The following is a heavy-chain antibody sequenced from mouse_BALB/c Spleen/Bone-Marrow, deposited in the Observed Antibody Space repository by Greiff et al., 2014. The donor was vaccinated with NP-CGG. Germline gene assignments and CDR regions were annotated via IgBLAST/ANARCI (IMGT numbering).Heavy chain of an antibody. J-gene: IGHJ2*01. CDR2: INPNNGGT. CDR1: GYTFTTYY. V-gene: IGHV1S81*02. CDR3: TRGRTWDFDY. Sequence: QVHVKQSGAELVKPGTSVKLSCKASGYTFTTYYMYWVKQRPEQGLEWIGEINPNNGGTNFKEKFKSKATLTVDKSSSTAYMQLSSLTSEDSAVYYCTRGRTWDFDYWGQGTTLTVSS. D-gene: IGHD4-1*01.